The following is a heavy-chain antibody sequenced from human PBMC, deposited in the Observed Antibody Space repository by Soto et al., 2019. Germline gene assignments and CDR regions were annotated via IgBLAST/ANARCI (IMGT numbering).Heavy chain of an antibody. CDR3: ARRAYSRRWYGAIRDWFEP. J-gene: IGHJ5*02. D-gene: IGHD6-13*01. CDR1: GYSLTSYW. Sequence: GESLKSSFKGSGYSLTSYWISWVRQMSGKVLELMGRIGPSDSYTNYSPSFQGHVTISADKSISTAYLQWSSLKASDTAMYYCARRAYSRRWYGAIRDWFEPWGHGTLVNVSS. CDR2: IGPSDSYT. V-gene: IGHV5-10-1*01.